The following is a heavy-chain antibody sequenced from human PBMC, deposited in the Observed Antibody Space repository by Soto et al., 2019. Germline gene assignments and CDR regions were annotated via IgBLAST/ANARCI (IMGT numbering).Heavy chain of an antibody. CDR1: GFTFGDYA. Sequence: GGSLRLSCTASGFTFGDYAMSWVRQAPGKGLEWVGPIRSKAYGGTTEYAASVKGRFTISRDDSKSIAYLQMNSLKTEDTAVYYCTRDRHGYNFYYYYYGMDVWGQGTTVTVSS. J-gene: IGHJ6*02. V-gene: IGHV3-49*04. CDR2: IRSKAYGGTT. CDR3: TRDRHGYNFYYYYYGMDV. D-gene: IGHD5-12*01.